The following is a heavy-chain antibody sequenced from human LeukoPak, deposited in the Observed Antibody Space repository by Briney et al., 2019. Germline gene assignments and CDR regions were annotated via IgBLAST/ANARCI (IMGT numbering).Heavy chain of an antibody. V-gene: IGHV1-18*01. CDR2: ISAYNGNT. J-gene: IGHJ5*02. CDR3: ARTDYDFWSGYYSNWFDP. CDR1: SYTFTSYG. D-gene: IGHD3-3*01. Sequence: GASVKVSCKASSYTFTSYGISWLRQAPGQGLAWMGWISAYNGNTNYAQKLQGRVTMTTDTSTSTAYMELRSLRSDDTAVYYCARTDYDFWSGYYSNWFDPWGQGTLVTVSS.